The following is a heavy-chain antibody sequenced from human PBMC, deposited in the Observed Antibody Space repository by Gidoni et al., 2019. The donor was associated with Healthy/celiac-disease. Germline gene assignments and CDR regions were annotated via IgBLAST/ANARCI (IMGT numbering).Heavy chain of an antibody. CDR1: GFTFSSYW. V-gene: IGHV3-7*01. Sequence: EVQLVESGGGLVQPGGSLRLSCEASGFTFSSYWMSVVRQAPGQGLEWVANIKQDGSEKYYVDSVKGRFTISRDNAKNSLYLQMNSLRAEDTAVYYCARDRGYGDYSFSGPGADAFDIWGQGTMVTVSS. J-gene: IGHJ3*02. D-gene: IGHD4-17*01. CDR3: ARDRGYGDYSFSGPGADAFDI. CDR2: IKQDGSEK.